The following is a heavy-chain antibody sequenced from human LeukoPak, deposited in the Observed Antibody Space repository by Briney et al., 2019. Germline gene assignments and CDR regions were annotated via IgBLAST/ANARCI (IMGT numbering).Heavy chain of an antibody. D-gene: IGHD2-2*01. CDR1: X. V-gene: IGHV4-59*01. Sequence: XWXXXXXXPXKGLEWIGYIYYSGSTNYSPSLKRRVTISVDTSKNQFSLNLTSVTTADTAVYYCARVSCSSTSCPRRDALDVWGQGTMVTVSS. CDR3: ARVSCSSTSCPRRDALDV. CDR2: IYYSGST. J-gene: IGHJ3*01.